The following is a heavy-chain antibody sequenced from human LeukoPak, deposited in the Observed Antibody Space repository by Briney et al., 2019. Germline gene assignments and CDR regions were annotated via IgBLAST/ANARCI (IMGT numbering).Heavy chain of an antibody. CDR1: GFTFSSYA. J-gene: IGHJ4*02. V-gene: IGHV3-23*01. CDR3: AKDRNPRWLQSGNLDY. Sequence: GGSLRLSCAASGFTFSSYAMSWVRQTPGKGLEWVSAISGSGGSTYYADSVKGRFTISRDNSKNTLYLQMNSLRAEDTAVYYCAKDRNPRWLQSGNLDYWGQGTLVTVSS. CDR2: ISGSGGST. D-gene: IGHD5-24*01.